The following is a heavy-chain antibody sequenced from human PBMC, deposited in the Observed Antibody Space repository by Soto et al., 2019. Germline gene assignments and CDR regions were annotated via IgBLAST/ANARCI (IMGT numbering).Heavy chain of an antibody. V-gene: IGHV4-31*03. CDR2: IYYTGYT. CDR1: GGSINSEDYY. Sequence: PSETLSLTCTVSGGSINSEDYYWSWLRQQPGKGLEWIGYIYYTGYTYYNSSLQSRLNISIDTSQSQFSLQLSSVTAADMAVYFCAADAAGYPFNWFDPWGQGIPVTVSS. D-gene: IGHD3-9*01. CDR3: AADAAGYPFNWFDP. J-gene: IGHJ5*02.